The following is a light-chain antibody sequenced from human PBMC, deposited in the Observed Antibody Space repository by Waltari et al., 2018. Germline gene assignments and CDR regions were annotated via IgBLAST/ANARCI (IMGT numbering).Light chain of an antibody. J-gene: IGLJ3*02. CDR1: SSDVGGYNY. Sequence: QSALTQPASVSGSPGQSITISCTGTSSDVGGYNYVSWYQQHPGKALKPMIHDVSNRAPGVSIRVPGSKSGKTASLTISGLHAEDVADYYFSSYTSSIRVFGGGTKLTVL. CDR2: DVS. CDR3: SSYTSSIRV. V-gene: IGLV2-14*03.